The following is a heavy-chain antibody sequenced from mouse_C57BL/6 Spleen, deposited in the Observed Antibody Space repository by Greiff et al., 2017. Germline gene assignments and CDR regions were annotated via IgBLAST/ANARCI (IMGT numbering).Heavy chain of an antibody. D-gene: IGHD2-3*01. V-gene: IGHV6-6*01. CDR2: IRNKANNHAT. CDR3: TRYDGYYPSYAMDY. J-gene: IGHJ4*01. Sequence: EVQLVESGGGLVQPGGSMKLSCAASGFTFSDAWMDWVRQSPEKGLEWVAEIRNKANNHATYYAESVKGRFTISRDDSKSSVYLQMNSLRAEDTGIYYCTRYDGYYPSYAMDYWGQGTSVTVSS. CDR1: GFTFSDAW.